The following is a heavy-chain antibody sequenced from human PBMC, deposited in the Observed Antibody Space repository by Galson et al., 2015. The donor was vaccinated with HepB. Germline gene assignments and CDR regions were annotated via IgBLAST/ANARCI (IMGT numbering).Heavy chain of an antibody. Sequence: SLRLSCAASTFTFSDYHMSWIRQAPGKGLEWVSYISSRGGTTISYADSVKGRVTISRDKAKNSLYLQMNSLRAEDTAVYYCARSTLGWFDPWGQGTLVTVSS. CDR1: TFTFSDYH. D-gene: IGHD2/OR15-2a*01. CDR2: ISSRGGTTI. CDR3: ARSTLGWFDP. J-gene: IGHJ5*02. V-gene: IGHV3-11*01.